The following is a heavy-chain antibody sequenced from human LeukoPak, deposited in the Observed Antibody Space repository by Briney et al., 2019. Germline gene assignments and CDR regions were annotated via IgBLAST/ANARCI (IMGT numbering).Heavy chain of an antibody. CDR3: ARNRPGGFDY. J-gene: IGHJ4*02. CDR1: GFRFTSYW. V-gene: IGHV5-51*01. Sequence: ESLKIPCKGSGFRFTSYWIGWVRQVPGKGLEWIGIFYSGYSDTRYSPSFQGQVTISADKSISTAYLQWSSLKASDTAMYYCARNRPGGFDYWGQGTMVAVSS. CDR2: FYSGYSDT. D-gene: IGHD3-16*01.